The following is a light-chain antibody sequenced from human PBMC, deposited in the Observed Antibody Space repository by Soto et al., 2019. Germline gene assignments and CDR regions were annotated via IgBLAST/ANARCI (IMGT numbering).Light chain of an antibody. J-gene: IGLJ1*01. Sequence: QSVLTQPPSASGSPGQSVTISCTGTSSDVGGYNYVSWYQQHQGKAPKLMIYEVSKRPSGVPDRFSGSKSGNTASLTVSGLQAEDEADYYCSSYAGSTVFGTGTKVTVL. CDR3: SSYAGSTV. V-gene: IGLV2-8*01. CDR1: SSDVGGYNY. CDR2: EVS.